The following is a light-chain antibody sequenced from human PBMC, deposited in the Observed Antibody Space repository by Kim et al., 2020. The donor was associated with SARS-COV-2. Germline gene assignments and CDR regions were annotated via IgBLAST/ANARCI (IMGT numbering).Light chain of an antibody. CDR1: QSVSSY. CDR2: DAS. V-gene: IGKV3-11*01. J-gene: IGKJ4*01. Sequence: EIVLTQSPATLSLSPGERATLSCRASQSVSSYLAWYQQKPGQAPRLLIYDASNRATVIPARFSGSGSGTDFTLTISSLEPEDFAVYYCQQRSNFPLSFGGGTKVDIK. CDR3: QQRSNFPLS.